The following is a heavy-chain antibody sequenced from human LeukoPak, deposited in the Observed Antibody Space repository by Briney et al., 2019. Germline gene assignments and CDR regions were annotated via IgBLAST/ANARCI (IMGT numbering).Heavy chain of an antibody. CDR2: INPSGST. Sequence: SETLSLTCAGYNGSLSGFYWTWIRQPPGKGLEWIGEINPSGSTNYNPSLKSRVTIPADTSKNQFSLKLTSVTAADTAVYYSVRGSWYYGSGTNWGQGTLVTVSS. CDR3: VRGSWYYGSGTN. V-gene: IGHV4-34*01. CDR1: NGSLSGFY. D-gene: IGHD3-10*01. J-gene: IGHJ4*02.